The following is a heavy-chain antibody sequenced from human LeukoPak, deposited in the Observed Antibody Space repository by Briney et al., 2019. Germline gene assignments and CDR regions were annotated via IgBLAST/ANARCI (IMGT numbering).Heavy chain of an antibody. CDR3: ARGVLPGGFDY. V-gene: IGHV3-74*01. CDR1: GFTLSNSW. J-gene: IGHJ4*02. CDR2: INNDGSRI. Sequence: PGGSLRLSCAASGFTLSNSWMFWVRQGPGKGLVWVSDINNDGSRISYADSVKGRFTISRDGAKDTLFLQMNSLRAKDTAVYYCARGVLPGGFDYWGQGTLVTVSS. D-gene: IGHD2-8*02.